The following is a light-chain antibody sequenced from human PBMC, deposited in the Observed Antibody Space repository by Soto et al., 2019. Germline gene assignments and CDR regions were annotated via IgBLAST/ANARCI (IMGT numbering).Light chain of an antibody. J-gene: IGKJ4*01. Sequence: EIVMTQSPDTLSVSPGEGATLSCRASQSVFSSLAWYQHQPGQAPRLXISYASNGESGIPARFSGTGDGTEFTLTIDSLQSEDFEIYYCQQYDRWPVTFGGGTKVDIK. CDR2: YAS. V-gene: IGKV3-15*01. CDR1: QSVFSS. CDR3: QQYDRWPVT.